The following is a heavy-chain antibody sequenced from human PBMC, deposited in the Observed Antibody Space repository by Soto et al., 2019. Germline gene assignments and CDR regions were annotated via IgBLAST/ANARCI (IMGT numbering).Heavy chain of an antibody. Sequence: PSETLSLTCAVSGGSISSGDYSWSWIRQPPGKGLEWIGYIYLIGSTYYSPSLKSRVTISIDRSKNQFSLNLSSVTAADTAVYYCARAVPGFCTNGVCWFDPWGQGTLVTVSS. CDR3: ARAVPGFCTNGVCWFDP. D-gene: IGHD2-8*01. CDR2: IYLIGST. CDR1: GGSISSGDYS. J-gene: IGHJ5*02. V-gene: IGHV4-30-2*01.